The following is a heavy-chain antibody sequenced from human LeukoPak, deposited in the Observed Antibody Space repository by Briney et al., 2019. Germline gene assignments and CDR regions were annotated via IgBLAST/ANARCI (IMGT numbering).Heavy chain of an antibody. D-gene: IGHD3-10*01. J-gene: IGHJ4*02. CDR1: GGSISSYY. CDR3: ARRVRGGPFDY. Sequence: SETLSLTCTVSGGSISSYYWSWIRQPPGKGLEWIGYIYYSGSTNYNPSLKSRVTISVDTSKNQFSLKLSSVTAADTAVYYCARRVRGGPFDYWGQGTLVTVSS. CDR2: IYYSGST. V-gene: IGHV4-59*08.